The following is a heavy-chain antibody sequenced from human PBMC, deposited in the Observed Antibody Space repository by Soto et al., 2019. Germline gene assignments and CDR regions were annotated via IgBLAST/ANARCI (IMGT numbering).Heavy chain of an antibody. J-gene: IGHJ3*02. V-gene: IGHV5-51*01. CDR1: GYSFSFYW. CDR2: MYPDDSDI. CDR3: ATAYVYDFENSNYYRDAFDI. D-gene: IGHD3-22*01. Sequence: ESLKISFKASGYSFSFYWTGWVRQIPGKGLEWMAIMYPDDSDIRYSPSFEAHVTISADKSTSTAFLQWSSLKASDTAMYYCATAYVYDFENSNYYRDAFDIWGQGTLVTVSS.